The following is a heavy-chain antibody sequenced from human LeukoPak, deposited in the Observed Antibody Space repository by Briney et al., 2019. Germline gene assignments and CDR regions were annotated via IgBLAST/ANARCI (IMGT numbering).Heavy chain of an antibody. CDR1: GGSISSSSYY. CDR3: AKSSGSSSWYDYFDY. Sequence: QPSETLSLTCTVSGGSISSSSYYWGWVRQAPGKGLEWVAFVRFDGSNTRYADSVKGRFTISRDNSKNTLFLQMNNLRPEDTAVYYCAKSSGSSSWYDYFDYWGQGTLATVSS. V-gene: IGHV3-30*02. J-gene: IGHJ4*02. CDR2: VRFDGSNT. D-gene: IGHD6-19*01.